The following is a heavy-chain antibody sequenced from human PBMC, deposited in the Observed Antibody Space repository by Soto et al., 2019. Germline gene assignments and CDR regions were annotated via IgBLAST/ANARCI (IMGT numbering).Heavy chain of an antibody. V-gene: IGHV4-4*02. CDR1: RGSISSTNW. CDR2: IYHSGST. J-gene: IGHJ6*03. CDR3: ASVEFSSPRYHMGV. Sequence: PSETLSLTCAVSRGSISSTNWWSWVRQLPGKGLEWIGEIYHSGSTNYNPSLKSRITISVDKSKNQFSLKLSYVTAADTAVYYFASVEFSSPRYHMGVWGRGTTVSVSS.